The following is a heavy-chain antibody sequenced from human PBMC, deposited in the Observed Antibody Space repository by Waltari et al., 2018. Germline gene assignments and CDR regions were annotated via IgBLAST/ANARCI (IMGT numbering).Heavy chain of an antibody. CDR3: ARSEGLFDY. CDR1: GGSISSHY. CDR2: IYYSGRT. J-gene: IGHJ4*02. V-gene: IGHV4-59*11. Sequence: QVQLQESGPGLVKPSETLSLTCTVSGGSISSHYWVWIRQPPGKGLEWSGYIYYSGRTNYNPSLKSRVTISVDTSKNQFSLKLSSVTAADTAVYYCARSEGLFDYWGQGTLVTVSS.